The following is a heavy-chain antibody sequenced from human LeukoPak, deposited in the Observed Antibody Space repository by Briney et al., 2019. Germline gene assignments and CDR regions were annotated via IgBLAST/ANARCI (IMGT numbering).Heavy chain of an antibody. V-gene: IGHV5-51*01. Sequence: GGSLEISCTGSGYIFSDYWIGWVRQIPGKGLEWMGIIYPGDSDVRYSPSFQGQVIMSADKSISTAYLEWSGLKASDTAMYYCARLSRPHILDTNWFDSWGQGSLVTISS. CDR1: GYIFSDYW. CDR2: IYPGDSDV. D-gene: IGHD3-9*01. CDR3: ARLSRPHILDTNWFDS. J-gene: IGHJ5*01.